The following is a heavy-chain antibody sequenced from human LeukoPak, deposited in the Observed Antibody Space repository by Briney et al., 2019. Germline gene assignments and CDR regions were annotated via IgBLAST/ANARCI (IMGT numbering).Heavy chain of an antibody. V-gene: IGHV1-46*01. D-gene: IGHD6-19*01. J-gene: IGHJ6*02. CDR3: ARAAAGRPYYYYGMDV. CDR1: GYTFTSYY. Sequence: GASVTVSCKASGYTFTSYYMHWVRQAPGQGLEWMGIINPSGGSTSYAQKFQGRVTMTRDTSTSTVYMELSSLRSEDTAVYYCARAAAGRPYYYYGMDVWGQGTTVTVSS. CDR2: INPSGGST.